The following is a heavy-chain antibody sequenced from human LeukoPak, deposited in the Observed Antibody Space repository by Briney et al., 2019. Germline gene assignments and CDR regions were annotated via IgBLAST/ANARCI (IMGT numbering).Heavy chain of an antibody. V-gene: IGHV1-69*13. J-gene: IGHJ4*02. Sequence: ASVKVSCKASGGTFSSYAISWVRQAPGQGLEWMGGIIPIFGTANYAQKFQGRVTITADESTSTAYMELSSLRSEDTAVYYCARGPYYDYVWGSYRPFDYWGQGTLVTVSS. D-gene: IGHD3-16*02. CDR3: ARGPYYDYVWGSYRPFDY. CDR1: GGTFSSYA. CDR2: IIPIFGTA.